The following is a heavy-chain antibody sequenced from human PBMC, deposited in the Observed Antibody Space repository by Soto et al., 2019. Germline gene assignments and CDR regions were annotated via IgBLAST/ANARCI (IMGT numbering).Heavy chain of an antibody. D-gene: IGHD3-9*01. CDR3: ARDAPYYDILTGYYLGPARNAFDI. CDR1: GYTFTSYG. J-gene: IGHJ3*02. CDR2: ISAYNGNT. Sequence: ASVKVSWKASGYTFTSYGISWVRQAPGQGLEWMGWISAYNGNTNYAQKLQGRVTMTTDTSTSTAYMELRSLRSDDTAVYYCARDAPYYDILTGYYLGPARNAFDIWGQGTMVTVSS. V-gene: IGHV1-18*01.